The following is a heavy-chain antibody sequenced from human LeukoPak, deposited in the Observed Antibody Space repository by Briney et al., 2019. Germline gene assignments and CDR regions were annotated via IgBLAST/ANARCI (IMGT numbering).Heavy chain of an antibody. CDR1: GFNFGDYA. D-gene: IGHD4-17*01. CDR2: ISWNSGNI. Sequence: GGSLRLSCAASGFNFGDYAMHWVRQAPGKGLEWVSGISWNSGNIAYADSVKGRLTISRDSAKTSLYLQINNLRAEDTALYYCAKAHDYGDYAGFDYWGQGTLVSVSS. CDR3: AKAHDYGDYAGFDY. J-gene: IGHJ4*02. V-gene: IGHV3-9*01.